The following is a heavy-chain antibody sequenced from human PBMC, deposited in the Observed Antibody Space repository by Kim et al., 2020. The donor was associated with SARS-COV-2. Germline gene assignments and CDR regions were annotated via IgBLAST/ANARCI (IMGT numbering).Heavy chain of an antibody. CDR2: ISSDGSIT. CDR1: RFTFNNYW. CDR3: ARGFFRDGLDV. Sequence: GGSLRLSCAVSRFTFNNYWINWVRHAPGKGLVWVSRISSDGSITNYADSVKGRFTMSRDNAENTLYLQMNSLRAEDTAVYYCARGFFRDGLDVWGQGPTVTVSS. J-gene: IGHJ6*02. D-gene: IGHD3-10*01. V-gene: IGHV3-74*01.